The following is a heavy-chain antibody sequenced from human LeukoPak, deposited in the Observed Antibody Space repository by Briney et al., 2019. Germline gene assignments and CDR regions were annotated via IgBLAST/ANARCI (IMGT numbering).Heavy chain of an antibody. V-gene: IGHV3-9*01. CDR2: ISWNSGSI. CDR3: AKENDYGDAVDY. D-gene: IGHD4-17*01. J-gene: IGHJ4*02. CDR1: GFTFDDYA. Sequence: GGSLRLSCAASGFTFDDYAMHWVRQAPGKGLEWVSGISWNSGSIGYADSVKGRFTISRDNAKNSLYLQMNSLRAEDTALYYCAKENDYGDAVDYWGQGTLVTVSS.